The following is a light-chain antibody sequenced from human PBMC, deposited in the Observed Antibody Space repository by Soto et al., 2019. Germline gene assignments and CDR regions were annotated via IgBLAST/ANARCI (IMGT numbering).Light chain of an antibody. CDR3: QQRNYWPIT. CDR1: QGIRSA. J-gene: IGKJ5*01. CDR2: AAS. Sequence: AIPVTQSPSPLSASVGDRVTITCRTSQGIRSALGWYQQKPGKVPKLLIYAASTLQSGVPSRFSGSGSGRDFTLTISSLQPEDFAVYYCQQRNYWPITFGQGTRLEIK. V-gene: IGKV1-6*01.